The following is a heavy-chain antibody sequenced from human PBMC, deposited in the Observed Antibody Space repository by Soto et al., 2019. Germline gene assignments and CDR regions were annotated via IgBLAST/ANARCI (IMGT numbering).Heavy chain of an antibody. CDR3: ARTYSSGWYGGDYYFDY. CDR2: IYYSGST. CDR1: GGSISSYY. J-gene: IGHJ4*02. Sequence: SETLSLTCTVSGGSISSYYWSWTRQPPGKGLEWIGYIYYSGSTNYNPSLKSRVTISVDTSKNQFSLKLSSVTAADTAVYYCARTYSSGWYGGDYYFDYWGQGTLVTVS. V-gene: IGHV4-59*01. D-gene: IGHD6-19*01.